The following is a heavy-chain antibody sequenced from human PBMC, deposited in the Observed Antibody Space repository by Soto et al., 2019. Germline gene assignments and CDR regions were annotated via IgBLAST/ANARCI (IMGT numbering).Heavy chain of an antibody. D-gene: IGHD6-6*01. V-gene: IGHV4-30-4*01. Sequence: KTSETLSLTCTVSGGSISSGDYYWSWIRQPPGKGLEWIGYIYYSGSTYYNPSLKSRVTISVDTSKNQFSLKLSSVTAADTAVYYCARVRIESSSSVSYYFDYWGQGTLVTVSS. CDR1: GGSISSGDYY. J-gene: IGHJ4*02. CDR3: ARVRIESSSSVSYYFDY. CDR2: IYYSGST.